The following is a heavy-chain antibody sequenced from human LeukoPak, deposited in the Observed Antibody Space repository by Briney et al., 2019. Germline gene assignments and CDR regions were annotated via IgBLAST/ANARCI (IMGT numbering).Heavy chain of an antibody. CDR3: VRLECSSTTCPFAY. Sequence: GESLKISCKGSGYSFTTNWVGWVRQMPGKGLESMGIIFPGDSDTRYTPSFQGQVIISADKSTGTVYLQWTSLKASDTAIYYCVRLECSSTTCPFAYWGQGTLVTVSS. V-gene: IGHV5-51*01. J-gene: IGHJ4*02. D-gene: IGHD2-2*01. CDR1: GYSFTTNW. CDR2: IFPGDSDT.